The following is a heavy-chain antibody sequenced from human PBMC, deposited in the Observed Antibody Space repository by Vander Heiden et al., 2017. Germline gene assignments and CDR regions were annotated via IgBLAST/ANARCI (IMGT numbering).Heavy chain of an antibody. CDR2: IYPGDSDT. J-gene: IGHJ3*02. Sequence: EVQPVQSGAEMNNPGESRMISCKGSGYSFTSYWIGWVRQMPGKGLEWMGIIYPGDSDTRYSPSFQGQVTISADKSISTAYLQWSSLKASDTAMYYCARSLGGLWWRVFDIWGQGTMVTVSS. CDR3: ARSLGGLWWRVFDI. V-gene: IGHV5-51*01. D-gene: IGHD2-8*02. CDR1: GYSFTSYW.